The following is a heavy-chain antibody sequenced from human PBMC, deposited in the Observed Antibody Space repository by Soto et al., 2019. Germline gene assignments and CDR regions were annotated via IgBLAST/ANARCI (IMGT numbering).Heavy chain of an antibody. D-gene: IGHD4-17*01. CDR1: GFTFSDYY. CDR3: ARDSPDYAPADAFYI. V-gene: IGHV3-11*01. CDR2: ISSSGSTI. Sequence: PGGSLRLSCAASGFTFSDYYMSWIRQAPGKGLEWVSYISSSGSTIYYADSVKGRFTISRDNAKNSLYLQMNSLRAEDTAVYYCARDSPDYAPADAFYIWGQGTMVTVSS. J-gene: IGHJ3*02.